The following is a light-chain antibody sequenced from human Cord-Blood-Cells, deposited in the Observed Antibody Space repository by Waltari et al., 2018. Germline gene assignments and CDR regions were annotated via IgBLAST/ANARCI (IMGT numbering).Light chain of an antibody. CDR1: QSVSSY. V-gene: IGKV3-11*01. Sequence: EIVLKQSQATLSLFPGERATLSCRASQSVSSYLAWYQQKPGQAPRLLIYDASNRATGIPARFSGSGSGTDFTLTISSLEPEDFAVYYCQQRSNWPPTFGQGTRLEIK. J-gene: IGKJ5*01. CDR2: DAS. CDR3: QQRSNWPPT.